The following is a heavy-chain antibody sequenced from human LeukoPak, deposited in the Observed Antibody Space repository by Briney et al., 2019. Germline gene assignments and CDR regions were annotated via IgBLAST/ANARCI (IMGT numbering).Heavy chain of an antibody. CDR1: GYTFTGYY. CDR2: INPNSGGT. J-gene: IGHJ4*02. Sequence: ASVKVSCKASGYTFTGYYIHWVRQAPGQGLEWMGRINPNSGGTNYAQKFQGRVTMTRDTSISTAYMELSRLRSDDTAVYYCARDPKGSGTKGVVDYWGQGTLVTVSS. D-gene: IGHD1-14*01. V-gene: IGHV1-2*06. CDR3: ARDPKGSGTKGVVDY.